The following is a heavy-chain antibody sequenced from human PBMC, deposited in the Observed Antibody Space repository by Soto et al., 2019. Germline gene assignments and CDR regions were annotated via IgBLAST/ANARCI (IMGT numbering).Heavy chain of an antibody. V-gene: IGHV4-61*01. J-gene: IGHJ4*02. CDR2: IPSRGRP. D-gene: IGHD3-22*01. CDR1: GASVAGGSYY. Sequence: TLSLTCSVSGASVAGGSYYWSWVRQPPGKGLEWIGYIPSRGRPFYNPSLTSRGTISADTSKNQFSLKLSSVTAADTAVYYCARAVYYYDSSGHFDYWGQGTLVTVSS. CDR3: ARAVYYYDSSGHFDY.